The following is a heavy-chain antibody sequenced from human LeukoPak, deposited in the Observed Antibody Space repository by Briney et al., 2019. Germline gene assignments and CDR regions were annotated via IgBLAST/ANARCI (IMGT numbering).Heavy chain of an antibody. Sequence: GGSLRLSCAVSGFTFSSYWMNWVRQAPGKGMEWVASIRQDGGEKSYVDSVKGRFTLSRDNTKNSLYLQMSSLRAEDTAVYYCARDGTAAGLYFDLWGQGTLVTVSS. CDR1: GFTFSSYW. J-gene: IGHJ4*01. CDR2: IRQDGGEK. D-gene: IGHD6-13*01. V-gene: IGHV3-7*01. CDR3: ARDGTAAGLYFDL.